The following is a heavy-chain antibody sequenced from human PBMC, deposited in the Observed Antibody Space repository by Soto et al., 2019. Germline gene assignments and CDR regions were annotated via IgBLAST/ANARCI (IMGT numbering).Heavy chain of an antibody. D-gene: IGHD3-9*01. CDR1: GFTFSSYW. J-gene: IGHJ4*02. V-gene: IGHV3-74*01. CDR3: ARQWTNYDILTGYSHYYFDY. CDR2: INSDGSST. Sequence: PGGSLRLSCAASGFTFSSYWMHWVRQAPGKGLVWVSRINSDGSSTSYADSVKGRFTISRDNAKNTLYLQMNSLRAEDTAVYYCARQWTNYDILTGYSHYYFDYWGQGPLVTVS.